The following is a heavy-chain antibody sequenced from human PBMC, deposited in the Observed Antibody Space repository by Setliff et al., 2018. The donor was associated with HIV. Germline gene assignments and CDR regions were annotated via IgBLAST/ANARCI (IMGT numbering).Heavy chain of an antibody. J-gene: IGHJ6*03. D-gene: IGHD2-2*01. CDR2: IGAYDGNT. V-gene: IGHV1-18*04. CDR1: GYTFTSYY. CDR3: ARVGDIVVPPASYYYMDV. Sequence: ASVKVSCKASGYTFTSYYIHWVRQAPGQGLEWMGWIGAYDGNTKYIQKLQGRVTMTTDTSTNTAYMELRSLRSDDTAVYFCARVGDIVVPPASYYYMDVWGTGTTVTVSS.